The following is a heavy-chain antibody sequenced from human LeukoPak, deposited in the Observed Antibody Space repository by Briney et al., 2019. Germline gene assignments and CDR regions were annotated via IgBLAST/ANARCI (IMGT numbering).Heavy chain of an antibody. D-gene: IGHD3-22*01. CDR1: GGTFSTYA. CDR2: IIPIFATT. J-gene: IGHJ4*02. CDR3: ARERGGYDSSGFNY. Sequence: ASVKVSCKASGGTFSTYAINWVRQAPGQGLEWMGGIIPIFATTNYAQKFQGRVTITADESTSTVYMELSSLRSEDTAVYYCARERGGYDSSGFNYWGQGTLVTVSS. V-gene: IGHV1-69*13.